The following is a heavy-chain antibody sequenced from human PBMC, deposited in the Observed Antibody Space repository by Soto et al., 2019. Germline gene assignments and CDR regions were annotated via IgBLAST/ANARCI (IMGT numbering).Heavy chain of an antibody. CDR3: ARETTMVRGVINP. V-gene: IGHV1-69*13. CDR1: GGTFSSYA. Sequence: SVKVSCKASGGTFSSYAISWVRQAPGQGLEWMGGIIPIFGTANYAQKFQGRVTITADESTSTAYMELSSLRSEDTAVYYCARETTMVRGVINPWGQGTLVTVSS. D-gene: IGHD3-10*01. CDR2: IIPIFGTA. J-gene: IGHJ5*02.